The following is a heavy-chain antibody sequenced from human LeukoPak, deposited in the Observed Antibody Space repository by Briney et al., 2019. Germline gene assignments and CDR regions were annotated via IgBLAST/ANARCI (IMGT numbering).Heavy chain of an antibody. CDR3: ASELLWFGELFY. V-gene: IGHV3-30*02. Sequence: GGSLRLSCAASGFTFSSYGMHWVRQAPGKGLGWVSFIRYDGSNKYYADSVKGRFTISRDNSKNTLYLQMNSLRAEDTAVYYCASELLWFGELFYWGQGTLATVSS. CDR1: GFTFSSYG. D-gene: IGHD3-10*01. CDR2: IRYDGSNK. J-gene: IGHJ4*02.